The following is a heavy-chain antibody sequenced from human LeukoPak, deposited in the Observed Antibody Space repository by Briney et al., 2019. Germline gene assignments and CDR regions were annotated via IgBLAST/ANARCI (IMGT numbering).Heavy chain of an antibody. CDR1: GGSISSYY. Sequence: SETLSLTCTVSGGSISSYYWSWIRQPPGKGLEWIGYIYYSGSTNYNPSLKSRVTISVDTSKNQFSLKLSSVTSADTAVYYCARQYDFWSGLCDYWGQGTLVTVSS. CDR2: IYYSGST. CDR3: ARQYDFWSGLCDY. D-gene: IGHD3-3*01. J-gene: IGHJ4*02. V-gene: IGHV4-59*08.